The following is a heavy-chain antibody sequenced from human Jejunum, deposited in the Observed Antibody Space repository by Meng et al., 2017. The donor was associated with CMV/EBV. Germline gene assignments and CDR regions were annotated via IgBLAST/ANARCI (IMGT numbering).Heavy chain of an antibody. Sequence: AGVGVGLVMPGGSWGLSCAASGITFSSYSMNWVRQAPGKGLEWVSSFSSSTSYMYYADSVKGRFTISRDNAKDSLYLQMNSLRADDTAVYYCVRAPSVGYYYDSNYFDYWGQGTLVTVSS. CDR1: GITFSSYS. J-gene: IGHJ4*02. CDR2: FSSSTSYM. D-gene: IGHD3-22*01. CDR3: VRAPSVGYYYDSNYFDY. V-gene: IGHV3-21*01.